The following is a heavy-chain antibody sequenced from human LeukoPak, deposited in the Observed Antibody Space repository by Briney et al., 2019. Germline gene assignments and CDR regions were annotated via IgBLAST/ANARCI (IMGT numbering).Heavy chain of an antibody. CDR3: TTGYDKDY. CDR1: GFTFSDSA. V-gene: IGHV3-73*01. J-gene: IGHJ4*02. Sequence: GGSLRLSCAASGFTFSDSAMHWVRQASGKGLEWVGRIRSKTNSYATSYAASVKGRFTISGDDSKNTAYLQMNSLKTEDTAVYYCTTGYDKDYWGQGTLVTVSS. CDR2: IRSKTNSYAT. D-gene: IGHD5-12*01.